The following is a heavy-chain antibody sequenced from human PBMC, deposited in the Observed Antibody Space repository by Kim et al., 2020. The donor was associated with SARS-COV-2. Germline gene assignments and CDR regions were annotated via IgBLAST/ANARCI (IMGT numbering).Heavy chain of an antibody. V-gene: IGHV4-34*01. CDR2: INHSGST. D-gene: IGHD5-18*01. J-gene: IGHJ3*02. CDR3: ARVGRGYSYGVVAFDI. Sequence: SETLSLNCAVYGGSFSYYDWSCIRQPPGKGLEWIGEINHSGSTNYNPSLKSRVTISVDTSKNQFSLKLSSVTAADTAVYYCARVGRGYSYGVVAFDIWGQGTMVTVSS. CDR1: GGSFSYYD.